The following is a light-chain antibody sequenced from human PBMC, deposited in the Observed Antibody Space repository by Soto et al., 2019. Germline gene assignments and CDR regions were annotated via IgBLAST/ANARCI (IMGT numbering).Light chain of an antibody. J-gene: IGLJ2*01. CDR1: SSDVGGYNY. CDR3: SSYTSSSTVV. CDR2: EVT. Sequence: QSVLTQPASVSGSPGQSMTISCTGTSSDVGGYNYVSWYQQHPGKAPKLMIYEVTNRPSGVSNRFSGSKSGNTASLTISGLQAEDETHYYCSSYTSSSTVVFGGGTKVTVL. V-gene: IGLV2-14*01.